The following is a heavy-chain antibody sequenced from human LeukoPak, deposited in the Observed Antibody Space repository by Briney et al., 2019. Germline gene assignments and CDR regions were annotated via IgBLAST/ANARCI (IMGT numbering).Heavy chain of an antibody. CDR3: AKGATPLYYYDSSGSQYFDY. V-gene: IGHV3-23*01. J-gene: IGHJ4*02. CDR2: ISGSGGST. Sequence: GGSLRLSCAASGFTFSSYWMSWVRQAPGKGLEWVSAISGSGGSTYYADSVKGRFTISRDNSKNTLYLQMNNLRAEDTAVYYCAKGATPLYYYDSSGSQYFDYWGQGTLVTVSS. D-gene: IGHD3-22*01. CDR1: GFTFSSYW.